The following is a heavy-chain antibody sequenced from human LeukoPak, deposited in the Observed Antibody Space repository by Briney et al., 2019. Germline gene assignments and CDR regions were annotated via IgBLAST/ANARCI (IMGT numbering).Heavy chain of an antibody. J-gene: IGHJ4*02. Sequence: GGSLRLSCAASGFTFDDYAMHWVRQAPGKGLEWVSGISWNSGSIGYADSVKGRFTISRDNAKNPLYLQMNSLRAEDMALYYCAKDQGIAAAGSFDYWGQGTLVTVSS. CDR2: ISWNSGSI. D-gene: IGHD6-13*01. CDR3: AKDQGIAAAGSFDY. V-gene: IGHV3-9*03. CDR1: GFTFDDYA.